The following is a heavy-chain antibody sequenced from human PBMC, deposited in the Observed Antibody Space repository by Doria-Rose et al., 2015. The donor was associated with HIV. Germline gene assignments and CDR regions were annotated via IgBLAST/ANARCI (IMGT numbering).Heavy chain of an antibody. D-gene: IGHD2-2*01. V-gene: IGHV1-8*02. Sequence: QVQLQESGAGVKKPGASVKVSCKASGYTFTSYDINWVRQATGQGLEWMGWINPNSGNTGYAQKFQGRVTMTRNTSISIAYMELSSLTSEDTAVYLCARGFSKLRGDSWGQGTLVTVSS. CDR2: INPNSGNT. CDR3: ARGFSKLRGDS. CDR1: GYTFTSYD. J-gene: IGHJ4*02.